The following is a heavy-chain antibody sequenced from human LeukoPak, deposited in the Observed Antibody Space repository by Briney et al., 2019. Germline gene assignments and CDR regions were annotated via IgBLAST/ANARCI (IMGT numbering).Heavy chain of an antibody. D-gene: IGHD3-10*01. CDR2: TSYDGSNK. J-gene: IGHJ4*02. Sequence: GRSLRLPCAASGFTFSGYPMHWVRQAPGKGLDWVAVTSYDGSNKYYADSVKGRFTISGDNSKNTLYLQMNSLRPEDAAVYYCARERLWSFDYWGQGTLVTVSS. CDR3: ARERLWSFDY. CDR1: GFTFSGYP. V-gene: IGHV3-30*04.